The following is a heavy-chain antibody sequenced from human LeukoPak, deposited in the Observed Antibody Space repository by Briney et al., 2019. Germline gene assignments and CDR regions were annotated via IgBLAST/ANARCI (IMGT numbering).Heavy chain of an antibody. CDR3: ARSVFTTSSHPYFRDY. CDR2: IQYSGST. J-gene: IGHJ4*02. CDR1: GGSISNYY. Sequence: SETLSLTCTVSGGSISNYYWSWIRQPPGKGLEWIGYIQYSGSTNYNPSLKSRVTISVDTSKNQFSLKLTSVTAADTAVYYCARSVFTTSSHPYFRDYWGQGTLVTVSS. D-gene: IGHD3-22*01. V-gene: IGHV4-59*01.